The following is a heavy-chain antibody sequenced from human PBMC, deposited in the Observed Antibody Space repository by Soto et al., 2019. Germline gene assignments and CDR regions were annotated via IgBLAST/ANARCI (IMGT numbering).Heavy chain of an antibody. D-gene: IGHD3-16*01. J-gene: IGHJ4*02. CDR1: GFTFGDFY. CDR3: ARPNWNSRGGVYNL. Sequence: QARLVESGGGLVEPGGSLRLSCTASGFTFGDFYMMWFRQAPGRGLEWISYITKTGTTIYHADPVKGRFSVSRDNARSSLYLQMNSLRAEDTAVYYCARPNWNSRGGVYNLWGQGTLVTASS. V-gene: IGHV3-11*01. CDR2: ITKTGTTI.